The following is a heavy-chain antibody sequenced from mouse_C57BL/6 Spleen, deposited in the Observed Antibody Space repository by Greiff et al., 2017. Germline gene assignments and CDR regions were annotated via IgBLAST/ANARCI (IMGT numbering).Heavy chain of an antibody. J-gene: IGHJ2*01. CDR2: IYPGDGDT. D-gene: IGHD1-1*01. V-gene: IGHV1-80*01. Sequence: VQLQQSGAELVKPGASVKISCKASGYAFSSYWMNWVKQRPGKGLEWIGQIYPGDGDTNYNGKFKGKATLTADKSSSTAYMQLSRVTSEDSAVYFCARSSSGRRGDYWGQGTTLTVSS. CDR3: ARSSSGRRGDY. CDR1: GYAFSSYW.